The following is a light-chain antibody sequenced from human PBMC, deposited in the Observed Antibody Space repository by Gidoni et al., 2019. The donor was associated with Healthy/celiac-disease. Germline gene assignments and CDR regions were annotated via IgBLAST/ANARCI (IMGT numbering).Light chain of an antibody. CDR3: MQGTHWPPET. Sequence: DVVINQSPLSLPVTLGQPTSIPCRSSQSLVYSDGNTSMNLFQQRPGQSPRRLIYKVSDRDSGVRDRVSGSGSGTDFTLKISRVGAEDVGVYYCMQGTHWPPETFGQGTRLEIK. V-gene: IGKV2-30*01. J-gene: IGKJ5*01. CDR1: QSLVYSDGNTS. CDR2: KVS.